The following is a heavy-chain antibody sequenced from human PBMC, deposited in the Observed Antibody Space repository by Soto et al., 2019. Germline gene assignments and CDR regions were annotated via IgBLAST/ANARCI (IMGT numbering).Heavy chain of an antibody. D-gene: IGHD5-18*01. Sequence: SETLSLTCAVSGGSISSSNWWSWVRQPPGKGLEWIGSIYYSGSTYYNPSLKSRVTISVDTSKNQFSLKLSSVTAADTAVYYCARIQPIQLWLPSYFDYWGQGTLVTVSS. V-gene: IGHV4-39*01. J-gene: IGHJ4*02. CDR1: GGSISSSNW. CDR2: IYYSGST. CDR3: ARIQPIQLWLPSYFDY.